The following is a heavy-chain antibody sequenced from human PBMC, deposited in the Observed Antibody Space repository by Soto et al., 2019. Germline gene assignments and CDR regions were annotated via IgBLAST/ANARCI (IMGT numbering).Heavy chain of an antibody. CDR2: ICHGGGA. J-gene: IGHJ1*01. Sequence: VQLQQWGAGLLKPSETLSLTCAVYGGSFSGYCWSWIRQTLGERLEWVGDICHGGGANYNPSLKSRVSFSMDPSKNQFSLKLNSVMAADTAVYYCAGYSNSWSKYVKHWGRGSLVTVSS. CDR3: AGYSNSWSKYVKH. CDR1: GGSFSGYC. V-gene: IGHV4-34*01. D-gene: IGHD6-13*01.